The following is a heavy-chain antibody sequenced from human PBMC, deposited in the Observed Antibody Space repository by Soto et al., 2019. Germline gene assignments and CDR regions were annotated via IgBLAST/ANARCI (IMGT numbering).Heavy chain of an antibody. D-gene: IGHD1-1*01. V-gene: IGHV3-30-3*01. CDR3: ASPFKLEHPPASPGDYYYYGMDV. CDR1: GFTFSSYA. CDR2: ISYDGSNQ. Sequence: QVQLVESGGGVVQPGRSLRLSCAASGFTFSSYAMHWVRQAPGKGLEWVAVISYDGSNQYYADSVKGRFTISRDNSKNTLYLQMNSLRAEDTAVYYCASPFKLEHPPASPGDYYYYGMDVWGQGTTVTVSS. J-gene: IGHJ6*02.